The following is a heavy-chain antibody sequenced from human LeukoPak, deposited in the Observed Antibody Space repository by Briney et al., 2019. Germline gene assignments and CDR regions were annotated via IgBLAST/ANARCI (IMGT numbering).Heavy chain of an antibody. Sequence: GGSLRLSCVVSGFSLSDYWMFWVRQPPGKGLEGVSRINTDGSTTNHADSVKGRFTISRDNSKNTLYLQMNSLRAEDTAVYYCARSLSGWSLIDYWGQGTLVTVSS. CDR1: GFSLSDYW. D-gene: IGHD6-19*01. CDR2: INTDGSTT. J-gene: IGHJ4*02. V-gene: IGHV3-74*01. CDR3: ARSLSGWSLIDY.